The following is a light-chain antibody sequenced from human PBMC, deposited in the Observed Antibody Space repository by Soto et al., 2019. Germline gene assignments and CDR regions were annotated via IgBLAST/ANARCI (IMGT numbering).Light chain of an antibody. CDR1: QSVSSYY. CDR2: DAS. Sequence: ETVLTQSPATLSLSPGERATLSCGASQSVSSYYLAWYQQKPGLAPRLLIYDASSRATGIPDRFSGSGSGTDFSLTISRLEPEDFAVYYCLQYGNSPVTFGPGTKVDIK. J-gene: IGKJ3*01. V-gene: IGKV3D-20*01. CDR3: LQYGNSPVT.